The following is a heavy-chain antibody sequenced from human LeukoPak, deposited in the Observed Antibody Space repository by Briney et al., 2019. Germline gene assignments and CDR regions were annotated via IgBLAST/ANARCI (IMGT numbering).Heavy chain of an antibody. V-gene: IGHV3-48*04. CDR2: IWSSSRTI. Sequence: GGSLRLSCAASGFTFSSYSMNWVRQAPGKGLEWISYIWSSSRTIYYADSVKGRFTISRDNAKNSLYLQMDSLRAEDTAVYYCARAMPGFDYWGQGTLVTVS. CDR3: ARAMPGFDY. D-gene: IGHD2-2*01. CDR1: GFTFSSYS. J-gene: IGHJ4*02.